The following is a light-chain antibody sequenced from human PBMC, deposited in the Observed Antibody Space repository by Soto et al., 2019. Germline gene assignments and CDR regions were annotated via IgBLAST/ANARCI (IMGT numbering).Light chain of an antibody. CDR1: RSDVGGYNY. CDR2: DVT. CDR3: CSYAGSYSVV. J-gene: IGLJ2*01. Sequence: QSVLTQPRSVSGSPGQSVTISCTGTRSDVGGYNYVSWYQQHPGNAPKLLIFDVTKRPSGVPDRFSGSKSGDTASLTISGLQPEDDAEYYCCSYAGSYSVVFGGGTKLTVL. V-gene: IGLV2-11*01.